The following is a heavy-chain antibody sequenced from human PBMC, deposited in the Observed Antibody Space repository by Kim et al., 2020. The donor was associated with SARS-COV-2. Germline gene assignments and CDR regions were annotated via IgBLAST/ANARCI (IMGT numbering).Heavy chain of an antibody. J-gene: IGHJ4*02. CDR2: ISGSGGST. Sequence: GGTLRLSCAASGFTFSSYAMSWVRQAPGKGLEWVSAISGSGGSTYYADSVKGRFTISRDNSKNTLYLQLNSLRAEDTAVYYCAKDPVEIVVSGYWGYWGQGTLVTVSS. CDR3: AKDPVEIVVSGYWGY. V-gene: IGHV3-23*01. CDR1: GFTFSSYA. D-gene: IGHD3-22*01.